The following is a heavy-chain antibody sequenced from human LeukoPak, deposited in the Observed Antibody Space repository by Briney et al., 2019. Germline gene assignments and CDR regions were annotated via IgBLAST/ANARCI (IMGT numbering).Heavy chain of an antibody. CDR3: ARESPDACLFDY. CDR2: IIPILGIA. Sequence: GPSVKVSCKASGGTFSSYAISWVRQAPGQGREWMGRIIPILGIANYAQKFQGRVTITADKSTSTAYMELSSLRSEDTAVYYCARESPDACLFDYWGQGTLVNVSS. D-gene: IGHD1-14*01. V-gene: IGHV1-69*04. CDR1: GGTFSSYA. J-gene: IGHJ4*02.